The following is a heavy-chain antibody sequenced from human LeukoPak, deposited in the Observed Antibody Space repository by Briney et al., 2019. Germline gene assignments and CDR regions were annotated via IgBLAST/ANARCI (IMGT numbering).Heavy chain of an antibody. CDR1: GFTVSSNY. Sequence: GGSLRLSCAASGFTVSSNYMSWVRQPPGKGLEWVSVIYVGGHTHYSNSVKGRFTISRDSSKNTLYLETNNLRAEDTAVYFCARGMTKVPTTVGLDVWGQGTTVTVSS. CDR3: ARGMTKVPTTVGLDV. J-gene: IGHJ6*02. CDR2: IYVGGHT. D-gene: IGHD4-17*01. V-gene: IGHV3-53*01.